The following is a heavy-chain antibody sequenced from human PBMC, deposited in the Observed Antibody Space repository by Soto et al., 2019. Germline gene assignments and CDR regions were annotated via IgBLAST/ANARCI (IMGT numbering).Heavy chain of an antibody. CDR1: GFTFSSYG. CDR2: IWYDGSNK. J-gene: IGHJ4*02. V-gene: IGHV3-33*01. CDR3: ARSFQFVQGVDY. Sequence: QVQLVESGGGVVQPGRSLRLSCAASGFTFSSYGMHWVRQAPGKGLEWVAVIWYDGSNKYYADSVKGRFTISRDNSKNMLYLQLNRLRAGYTAVYYCARSFQFVQGVDYWGPGTRFTVSS. D-gene: IGHD3-10*01.